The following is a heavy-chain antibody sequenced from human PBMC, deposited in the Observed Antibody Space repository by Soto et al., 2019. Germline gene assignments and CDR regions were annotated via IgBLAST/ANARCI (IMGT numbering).Heavy chain of an antibody. V-gene: IGHV1-2*04. J-gene: IGHJ6*03. D-gene: IGHD5-12*01. CDR3: ARERGGATATLDYYYFYMDV. Sequence: QVQLVQSGAEVRKPGASVTVSCRSSGDSFNDYYIHWVRQAPGQGFEWMGWINPNDAVTKYAQKFKGWGSMTSDTSIRTVYLQLSRIRSDDTAVYYCARERGGATATLDYYYFYMDVWGTGTTVTVSS. CDR2: INPNDAVT. CDR1: GDSFNDYY.